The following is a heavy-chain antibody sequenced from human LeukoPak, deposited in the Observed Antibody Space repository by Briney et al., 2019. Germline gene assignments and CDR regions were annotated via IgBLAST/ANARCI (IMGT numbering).Heavy chain of an antibody. V-gene: IGHV3-23*01. D-gene: IGHD3-22*01. Sequence: PGGSLRLSCAASGFTFSSYAMSWVRQAPGKGLEWVSAISGSGGSTYYADSVKGRFTISRDNSKNTLYLQMNSLRAEDTAVYYCAKAAAYDSSGYYYVSPTDYYFDYWGQGTLVTVSS. CDR2: ISGSGGST. CDR1: GFTFSSYA. CDR3: AKAAAYDSSGYYYVSPTDYYFDY. J-gene: IGHJ4*02.